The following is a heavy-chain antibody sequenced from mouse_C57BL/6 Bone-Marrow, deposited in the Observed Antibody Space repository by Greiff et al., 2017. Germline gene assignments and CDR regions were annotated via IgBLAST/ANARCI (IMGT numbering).Heavy chain of an antibody. V-gene: IGHV1-55*01. CDR3: ERPYNSNYWYFDV. J-gene: IGHJ1*03. Sequence: QVQLLQPGAELVKPGASVKMSCKASGYTFTSYWITWVKQRPGQGLEWMGEVCPGGGCTNYTEKFKGKVTLTIDTTSSTAYMQLISLKSEDSAVYSFERPYNSNYWYFDVWGTGNTVNVSS. CDR1: GYTFTSYW. D-gene: IGHD2-12*01. CDR2: VCPGGGCT.